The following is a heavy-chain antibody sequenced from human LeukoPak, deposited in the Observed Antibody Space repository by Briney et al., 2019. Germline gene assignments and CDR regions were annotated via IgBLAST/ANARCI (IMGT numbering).Heavy chain of an antibody. V-gene: IGHV4-39*07. CDR3: AGFTFFRGVITFDY. J-gene: IGHJ4*02. CDR2: IYYSGST. D-gene: IGHD3-10*01. CDR1: GGSISSSSYY. Sequence: SETLSLTCTVSGGSISSSSYYWGWIRQPPGKGLEWIGSIYYSGSTYYNPSLKSRVTISVDTSKNQFSLKLSSVTAADTAVYSCAGFTFFRGVITFDYWGQGTLVTVSS.